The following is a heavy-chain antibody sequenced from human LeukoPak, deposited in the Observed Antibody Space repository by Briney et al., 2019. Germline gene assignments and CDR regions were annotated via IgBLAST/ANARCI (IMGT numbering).Heavy chain of an antibody. J-gene: IGHJ5*02. V-gene: IGHV1-2*06. D-gene: IGHD6-19*01. CDR3: ARNLAVAGTTWFDP. CDR1: GYTFTGYY. CDR2: INPNSGGT. Sequence: ASVKVSCKDSGYTFTGYYMHWVRQAPGQGLEWMGRINPNSGGTNYAQKFQGRVTMTRDTSISTAYMELSRLRSDDTAVYYCARNLAVAGTTWFDPWGQGTLVTVSS.